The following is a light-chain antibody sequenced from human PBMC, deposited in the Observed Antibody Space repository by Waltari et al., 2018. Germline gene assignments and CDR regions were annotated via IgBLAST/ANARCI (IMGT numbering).Light chain of an antibody. V-gene: IGLV2-14*01. CDR2: DAS. CDR3: SSQSSNDVVL. Sequence: QSALTQPASVSGSPGQSVTIFCAGTSNDVGGYNSVSWYQEHPGQAPRVIIYDASDRPSAVSARFSGSKAGNTASLAISGLQAEDEADYYCSSQSSNDVVLFGGVTKLTVL. CDR1: SNDVGGYNS. J-gene: IGLJ2*01.